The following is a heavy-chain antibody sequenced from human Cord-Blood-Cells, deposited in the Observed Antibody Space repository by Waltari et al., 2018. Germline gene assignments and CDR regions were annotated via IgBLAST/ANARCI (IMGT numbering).Heavy chain of an antibody. D-gene: IGHD6-6*01. CDR3: ARDEYSSYY. Sequence: QVQLQQWGAGLLKPSETLSRTVAVYGGSFSGYYWSWIRQPPGKGLEGIGEINHSGSTNYNPSLKSRVTISVDTSKNQFSLKLSSVTAADTAVYYCARDEYSSYYWGQGTLVTVSS. CDR1: GGSFSGYY. CDR2: INHSGST. V-gene: IGHV4-34*01. J-gene: IGHJ4*02.